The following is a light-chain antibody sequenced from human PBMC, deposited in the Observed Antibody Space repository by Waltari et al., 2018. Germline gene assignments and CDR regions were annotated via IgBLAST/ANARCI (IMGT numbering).Light chain of an antibody. CDR1: SSDIGDYDF. CDR3: SSYAGRNNLV. V-gene: IGLV2-8*01. CDR2: EVS. J-gene: IGLJ2*01. Sequence: QSTLTQPPSASGSPGQSVTISCTATSSDIGDYDFVSWYQQHPSQAPKLIIFEVSKRPFGVPDRFSGSKSGTTASLTVSGLQAEDEADYYCSSYAGRNNLVFGGGTKLTVL.